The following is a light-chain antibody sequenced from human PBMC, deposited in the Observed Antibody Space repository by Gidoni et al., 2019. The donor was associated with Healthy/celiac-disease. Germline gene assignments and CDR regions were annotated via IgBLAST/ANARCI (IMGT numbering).Light chain of an antibody. J-gene: IGKJ2*04. Sequence: DMQMNQSPSSLSASVGDRVTITCQASQDSSNYLNWYQQKPGKAPKLLIYDASNLETGVPSRFSGSGSGTDFTFTISRLQPEDIATYYCQQYDNLLCSFGQGTKLEIK. CDR3: QQYDNLLCS. CDR2: DAS. CDR1: QDSSNY. V-gene: IGKV1-33*01.